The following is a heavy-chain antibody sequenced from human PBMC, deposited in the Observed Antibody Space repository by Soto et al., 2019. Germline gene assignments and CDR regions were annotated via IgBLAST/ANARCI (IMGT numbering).Heavy chain of an antibody. V-gene: IGHV1-69*13. CDR3: ARESSYYDSSGSRVAAFDI. D-gene: IGHD3-22*01. CDR2: IIPIFGTP. CDR1: GDTFISYG. Sequence: SVKVSCKASGDTFISYGISWVRQAPGQGLEWMGGIIPIFGTPNVAQKFQGRVTITADDSTTTAYMELSSLRSEDTAVYYCARESSYYDSSGSRVAAFDIWGQGTMVTVSS. J-gene: IGHJ3*02.